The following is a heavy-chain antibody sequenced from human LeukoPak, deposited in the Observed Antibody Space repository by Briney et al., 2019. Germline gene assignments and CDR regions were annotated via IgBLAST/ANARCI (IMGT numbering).Heavy chain of an antibody. CDR3: ARRLGSALYFDY. Sequence: SETLSLTCTVSGDFISNSNYYWGWFRQPPGKGLEWIGSIYYTGSTHYNPSLKSRVTISVDTSKNQFSLKLSSVTAADTAVFYCARRLGSALYFDYWGQGTLVTVSS. CDR2: IYYTGST. CDR1: GDFISNSNYY. V-gene: IGHV4-39*01. D-gene: IGHD6-25*01. J-gene: IGHJ4*02.